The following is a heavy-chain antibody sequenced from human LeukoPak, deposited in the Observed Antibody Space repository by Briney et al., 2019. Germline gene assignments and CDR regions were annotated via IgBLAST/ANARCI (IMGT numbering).Heavy chain of an antibody. D-gene: IGHD1-26*01. V-gene: IGHV3-15*01. J-gene: IGHJ4*02. CDR3: TTAKWELLRYHY. CDR2: IKSKTDGGTT. CDR1: GGSFSGYY. Sequence: NPSETLPLTCAVYGGSFSGYYWSWIRQPPGKGLEWVGRIKSKTDGGTTDYAAPVKGRFTILRDDSKNTLYLQMNSLKTEDTAVYYCTTAKWELLRYHYWGQGTLVTVSS.